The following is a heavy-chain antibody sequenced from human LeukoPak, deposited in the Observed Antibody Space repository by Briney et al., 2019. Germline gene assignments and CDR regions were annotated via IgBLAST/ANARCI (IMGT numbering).Heavy chain of an antibody. D-gene: IGHD6-13*01. CDR2: IYTSGST. Sequence: SETLSLTCTVSGGSISSYYWSWIRQPAGKGLEWIGRIYTSGSTNYNPSLKSRVTMSVDTSKNQFSLKLSSVAAADTAVYYCARSELLSIAAAGPFDYWGQGTLVTVSS. CDR1: GGSISSYY. V-gene: IGHV4-4*07. J-gene: IGHJ4*02. CDR3: ARSELLSIAAAGPFDY.